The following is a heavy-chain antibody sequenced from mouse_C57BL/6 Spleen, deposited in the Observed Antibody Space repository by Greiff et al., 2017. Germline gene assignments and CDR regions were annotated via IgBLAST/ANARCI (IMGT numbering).Heavy chain of an antibody. D-gene: IGHD3-3*01. CDR1: GFTFSSYA. CDR3: ARDEGRGYFDG. V-gene: IGHV5-4*01. J-gene: IGHJ1*03. Sequence: EVQGVESGGGLVKPGGSLKLSCAASGFTFSSYAMSWVRQTPEKRLEWVATISDGGSYTYYPDNVKGRFTISRDNAKNNLYLQMSHLKSEDTAMYYCARDEGRGYFDGWGTGTTVTVSS. CDR2: ISDGGSYT.